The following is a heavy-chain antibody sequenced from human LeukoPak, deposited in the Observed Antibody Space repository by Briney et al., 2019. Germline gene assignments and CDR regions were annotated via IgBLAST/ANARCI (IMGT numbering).Heavy chain of an antibody. CDR2: IKGDGSSR. CDR1: GFTFSPYW. Sequence: GGSLRLSCAASGFTFSPYWMHWVRPVPGKGLVWVSRIKGDGSSRAYADFVKGRFTISRDNAKNTLYLQMNSLRAEDTAVYYCANIKNDYWGQGTLVTVSS. CDR3: ANIKNDY. D-gene: IGHD2/OR15-2a*01. J-gene: IGHJ4*02. V-gene: IGHV3-74*01.